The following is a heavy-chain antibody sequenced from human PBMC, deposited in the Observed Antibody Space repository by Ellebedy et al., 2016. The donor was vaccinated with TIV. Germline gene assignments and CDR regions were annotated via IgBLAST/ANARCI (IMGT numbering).Heavy chain of an antibody. V-gene: IGHV3-48*04. CDR1: GLTFNSHA. CDR2: ISASGATI. J-gene: IGHJ4*02. D-gene: IGHD3-10*01. CDR3: AREGWGETVRGY. Sequence: PGGSLRLSCAASGLTFNSHAMNWVRQSPGKGLEWLSYISASGATIYYVDAVKGRFTISRDNARDLQYLQMSSLGAEDTAIYYCAREGWGETVRGYWGQGTQVTVSS.